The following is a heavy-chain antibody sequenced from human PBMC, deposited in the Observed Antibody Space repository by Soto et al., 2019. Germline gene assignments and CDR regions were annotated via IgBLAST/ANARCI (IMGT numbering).Heavy chain of an antibody. Sequence: SQTLSLTCAISGDSVSSNNAAWNWIRQSPSRGLEWLGRTYYRSKWYNDYAVSVKSRITINPDTSKNQFSLQLNSVTPEDTAVYYCARGVAAPTWGNDYGMDVWGQGXTVTVSS. D-gene: IGHD6-19*01. V-gene: IGHV6-1*01. J-gene: IGHJ6*02. CDR3: ARGVAAPTWGNDYGMDV. CDR1: GDSVSSNNAA. CDR2: TYYRSKWYN.